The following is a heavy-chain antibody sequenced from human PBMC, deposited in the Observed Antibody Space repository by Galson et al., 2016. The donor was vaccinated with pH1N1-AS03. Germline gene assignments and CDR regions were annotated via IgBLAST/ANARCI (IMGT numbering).Heavy chain of an antibody. CDR1: GYTFISYD. CDR3: ARAGYGDYVGYFDY. Sequence: SVKVSCKASGYTFISYDISWVRQAPGQGLEWMGRISGYNGNTNYAQKLQDRVTMTTDTSTSIAYMELRSLRSDDTAVYYCARAGYGDYVGYFDYWGQGTLVTVSS. D-gene: IGHD4-17*01. V-gene: IGHV1-18*01. CDR2: ISGYNGNT. J-gene: IGHJ4*02.